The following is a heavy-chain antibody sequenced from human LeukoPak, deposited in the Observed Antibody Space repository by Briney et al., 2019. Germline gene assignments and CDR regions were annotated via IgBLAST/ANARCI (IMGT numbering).Heavy chain of an antibody. J-gene: IGHJ6*02. CDR3: ARHKPTHRVTEIGMDV. CDR2: IDPSDSYT. D-gene: IGHD4-11*01. Sequence: GESLRISCKGSGYSFTSYWISWVRPMPGKGLEWMGRIDPSDSYTNYSPSFQGHVTISADKSISTAYLQWSSLKASDTAMYYCARHKPTHRVTEIGMDVWGQGTTVTVSS. V-gene: IGHV5-10-1*01. CDR1: GYSFTSYW.